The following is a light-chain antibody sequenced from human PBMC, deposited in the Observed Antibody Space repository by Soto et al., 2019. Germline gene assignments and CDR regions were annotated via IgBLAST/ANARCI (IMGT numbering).Light chain of an antibody. CDR1: QSVSSN. CDR3: QQRSHGLT. J-gene: IGKJ4*01. Sequence: EIVMTQSPATLSVSAGERAPLSCRASQSVSSNLAWYQQKPGQAPRXIVYGTYTRATGIPARFSGSGSGTEFTLTISSLQSEDFAVYYCQQRSHGLTFGGGTKVDI. CDR2: GTY. V-gene: IGKV3-15*01.